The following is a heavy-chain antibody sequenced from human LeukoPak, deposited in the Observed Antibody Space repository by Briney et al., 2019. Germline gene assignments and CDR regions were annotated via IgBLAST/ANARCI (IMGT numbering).Heavy chain of an antibody. J-gene: IGHJ6*03. CDR2: ISEDGGTT. CDR3: AKSGLGDHGIFAGRGSPYYYYYLDV. CDR1: GFTFNDFV. D-gene: IGHD2-21*02. Sequence: GGSLRLSCTASGFTFNDFVMQWVRQVPGKSLEWVALISEDGGTTDYASSVDGRFTISRDNTQRSLFPDMNNLGTEDTALYHCAKSGLGDHGIFAGRGSPYYYYYLDVWGKGTTVIVSS. V-gene: IGHV3-43*02.